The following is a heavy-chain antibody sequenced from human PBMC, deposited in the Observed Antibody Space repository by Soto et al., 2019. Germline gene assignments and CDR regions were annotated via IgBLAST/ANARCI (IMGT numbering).Heavy chain of an antibody. D-gene: IGHD6-19*01. V-gene: IGHV1-2*04. Sequence: ASVKVSCKASGYTFTGYYMHWVRQAPGQGLEWMGWINPNSGGTNYAQKFQGWVTMTRDTSISTAYMELSRLRSDDTAVYYCARGRSHRDRDSSLDIWGQGTMVTVSS. J-gene: IGHJ3*02. CDR3: ARGRSHRDRDSSLDI. CDR1: GYTFTGYY. CDR2: INPNSGGT.